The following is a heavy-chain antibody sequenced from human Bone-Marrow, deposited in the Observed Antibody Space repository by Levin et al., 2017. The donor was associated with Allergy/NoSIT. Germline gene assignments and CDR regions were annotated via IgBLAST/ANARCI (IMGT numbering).Heavy chain of an antibody. V-gene: IGHV4-39*01. D-gene: IGHD3-16*01. CDR2: VYYTGTT. CDR1: IGSVRSSDYY. J-gene: IGHJ3*02. CDR3: ARLGWGDAFDI. Sequence: SETLSLTCTVYIGSVRSSDYYWGWTRQTPGKGLEWIGNVYYTGTTHYTPSLQSRLTISMDLSKNEFSLQLKSVTASDTAIYYCARLGWGDAFDIWGQGTMVTVSS.